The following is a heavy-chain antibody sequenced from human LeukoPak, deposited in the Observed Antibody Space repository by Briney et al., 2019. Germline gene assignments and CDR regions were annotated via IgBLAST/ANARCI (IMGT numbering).Heavy chain of an antibody. CDR2: ISTTSSSI. Sequence: GGSLRLSCAASGFTFRSYTMNWVRRAPGKGLEWVSYISTTSSSIYYADSVKDRFIISRDNAKNSLYLHMNSLRDEDTAVYYCARDSVMKYWGQGTLVTVSS. V-gene: IGHV3-48*02. J-gene: IGHJ4*02. CDR3: ARDSVMKY. CDR1: GFTFRSYT.